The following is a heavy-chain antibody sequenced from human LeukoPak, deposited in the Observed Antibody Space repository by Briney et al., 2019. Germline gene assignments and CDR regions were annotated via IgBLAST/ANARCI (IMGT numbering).Heavy chain of an antibody. D-gene: IGHD5-24*01. Sequence: SQTLSLTFVISGDSVSNNSAAWNWIRQSPSRGLEWLGRTYYRSKWYNDYAGSVKSRITINFDTSKKQFSLQVNSVTPEDTAVYYCARGGQGDGYSADEAFDIWGQGTMVTVSS. J-gene: IGHJ3*02. CDR2: TYYRSKWYN. V-gene: IGHV6-1*01. CDR3: ARGGQGDGYSADEAFDI. CDR1: GDSVSNNSAA.